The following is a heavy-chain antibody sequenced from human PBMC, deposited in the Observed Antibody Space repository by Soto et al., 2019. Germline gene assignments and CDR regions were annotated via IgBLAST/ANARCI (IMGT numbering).Heavy chain of an antibody. D-gene: IGHD1-26*01. V-gene: IGHV3-30*03. J-gene: IGHJ4*02. CDR1: GFTFSSYG. CDR3: AMGVVGATFAY. Sequence: QVQLVESGGGVVQPGRSLRLSCAASGFTFSSYGMHWVRQAPGKGLEWVAVISYDGSNKYYADSVKGRFTISRDNSKNTLYLQMNSLRAEDTDVYYCAMGVVGATFAYWGQGTLVTVSS. CDR2: ISYDGSNK.